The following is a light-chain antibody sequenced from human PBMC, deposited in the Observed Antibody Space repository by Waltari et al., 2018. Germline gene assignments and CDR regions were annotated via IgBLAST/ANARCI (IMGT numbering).Light chain of an antibody. V-gene: IGKV3-15*01. J-gene: IGKJ4*01. Sequence: EIVMTQSPATLSVSPGERATLSCRASQSVVSDLAWYHQKPGQAPRLLIYGASTRATGIPARFSGRGSGTDFTLTISSLQSEDFAVYYCHQYNNWPRTFGGGTKVEIK. CDR3: HQYNNWPRT. CDR2: GAS. CDR1: QSVVSD.